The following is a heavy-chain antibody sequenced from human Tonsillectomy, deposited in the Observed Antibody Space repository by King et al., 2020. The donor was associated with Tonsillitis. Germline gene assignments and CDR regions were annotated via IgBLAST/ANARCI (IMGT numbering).Heavy chain of an antibody. Sequence: VQLQESGPGLVKPSQTLSLTCTVSGGSISSAAYYWSWIRQHPGKGLEWIGYISYSGNTFYNPSLKSRLTISLDTSKNQFSLKVSSVNAADTAVYYCASTTPPYYYYYMEVWGKGTTVTVSS. J-gene: IGHJ6*03. D-gene: IGHD1-1*01. V-gene: IGHV4-31*03. CDR2: ISYSGNT. CDR1: GGSISSAAYY. CDR3: ASTTPPYYYYYMEV.